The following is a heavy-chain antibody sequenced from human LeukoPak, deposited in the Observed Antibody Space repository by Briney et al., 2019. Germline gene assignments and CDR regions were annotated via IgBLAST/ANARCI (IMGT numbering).Heavy chain of an antibody. J-gene: IGHJ4*02. Sequence: SETLSLTCTVSGGSISSSSYYWGWIRQPPGKGLEWIGSIYYSGSTYYNPSLKSRVTIPVDTSKNQFSLKLSSVTAADTAVYYCARLNNIAVAGTTVDYWGQGTLVTVSS. CDR3: ARLNNIAVAGTTVDY. CDR1: GGSISSSSYY. D-gene: IGHD6-19*01. V-gene: IGHV4-39*01. CDR2: IYYSGST.